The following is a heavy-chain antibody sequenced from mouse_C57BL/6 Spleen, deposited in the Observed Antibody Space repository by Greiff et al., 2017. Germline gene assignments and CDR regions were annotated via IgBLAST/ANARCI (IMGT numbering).Heavy chain of an antibody. Sequence: VQLQQPGAELVMPGASVKLSCKASGYTFTSYWMHWVKQRPGPGLEWIGEIDPSDSYTNYNQKFKGKSTLTVDKSSSTAYMQLSSLTSEDSAVYGCALVDYFDYWGQGTTLTVSS. CDR1: GYTFTSYW. J-gene: IGHJ2*01. D-gene: IGHD2-10*02. CDR3: ALVDYFDY. V-gene: IGHV1-69*01. CDR2: IDPSDSYT.